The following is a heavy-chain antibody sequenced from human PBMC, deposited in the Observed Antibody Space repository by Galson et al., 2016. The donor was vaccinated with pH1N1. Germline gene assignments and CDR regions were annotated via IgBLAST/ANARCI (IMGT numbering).Heavy chain of an antibody. V-gene: IGHV1-8*01. J-gene: IGHJ5*02. CDR3: ARVDSSKWQRGWLDP. CDR2: MNPKSGTT. Sequence: SVKVSCKASGYTFTTYDINWVRQAPGQGLEWVGRMNPKSGTTGYAQKFQGRVTMTRSISINTVYMELNSLSSEDTAVYYCARVDSSKWQRGWLDPWGQGTLVTVSS. D-gene: IGHD6-13*01. CDR1: GYTFTTYD.